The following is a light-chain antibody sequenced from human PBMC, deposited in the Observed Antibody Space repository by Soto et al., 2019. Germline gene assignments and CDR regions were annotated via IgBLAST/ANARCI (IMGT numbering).Light chain of an antibody. Sequence: DIQLTQSPSFLSASVGDRVTITCRASQSISNYLAWYQQRPAKAPKLLLYAASTLQTGVPPRFSGSGSWTEFTLIISSLQPADFATYHCQQLTSYPRSTFGQGTRLEIK. CDR2: AAS. CDR1: QSISNY. CDR3: QQLTSYPRST. V-gene: IGKV1-9*01. J-gene: IGKJ5*01.